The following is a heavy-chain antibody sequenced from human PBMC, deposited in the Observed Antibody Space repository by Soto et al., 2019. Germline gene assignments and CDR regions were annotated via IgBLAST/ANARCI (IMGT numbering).Heavy chain of an antibody. J-gene: IGHJ4*02. D-gene: IGHD3-9*01. CDR3: ANELRYFDWFAGYFDY. V-gene: IGHV3-23*01. CDR1: GFTFSSYA. CDR2: ISGSGGST. Sequence: PGGSLRLSCAASGFTFSSYAMSWVRQAPGKGLEWVSAISGSGGSTYYADSVKGRFTISRDNSKNTLYLQMNSLRAEDTAVYYCANELRYFDWFAGYFDYWGQGTLVTVSS.